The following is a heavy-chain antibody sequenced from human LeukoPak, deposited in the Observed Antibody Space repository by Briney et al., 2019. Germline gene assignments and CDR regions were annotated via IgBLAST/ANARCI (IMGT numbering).Heavy chain of an antibody. CDR2: ISWNSGSI. V-gene: IGHV3-9*01. D-gene: IGHD3-22*01. CDR1: GFTFDDYA. CDR3: AKAKLYYYDSSGQYYFDY. J-gene: IGHJ4*02. Sequence: GGSLRLSCAASGFTFDDYAMHWVRQAPGKGLEWVSGISWNSGSIGYADSVKGRFTIPRDNAKNSLYLQMNSLRAEDTALYYCAKAKLYYYDSSGQYYFDYWGQGTLVTVSS.